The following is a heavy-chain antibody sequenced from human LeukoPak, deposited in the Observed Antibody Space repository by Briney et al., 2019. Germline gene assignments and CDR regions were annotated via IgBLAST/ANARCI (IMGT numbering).Heavy chain of an antibody. J-gene: IGHJ4*02. V-gene: IGHV4-61*02. Sequence: SETLSLTCTVSGGSISSGSYYWSWTRQPAGKGLEWIGRIYTSGSTNYNPSLKSRVTISVDTSKNQFSLKLSSVTAADTAVYYCARAEISIAAAGDYWGQGTLVTVSS. CDR1: GGSISSGSYY. D-gene: IGHD6-13*01. CDR3: ARAEISIAAAGDY. CDR2: IYTSGST.